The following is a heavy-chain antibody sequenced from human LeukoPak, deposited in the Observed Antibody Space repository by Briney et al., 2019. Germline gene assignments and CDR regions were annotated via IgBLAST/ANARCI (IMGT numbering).Heavy chain of an antibody. D-gene: IGHD6-13*01. CDR2: INWNGGST. J-gene: IGHJ4*02. CDR1: GFTFDDYG. Sequence: TGGSLRLSCAASGFTFDDYGMSWVRQAPGKGLEWVSGINWNGGSTSYADSVKGRFTISRNTAKNSLYLQMNSLRAEDTALCYCARLKAAAGSNFDYWGQGTLVTVSS. CDR3: ARLKAAAGSNFDY. V-gene: IGHV3-20*04.